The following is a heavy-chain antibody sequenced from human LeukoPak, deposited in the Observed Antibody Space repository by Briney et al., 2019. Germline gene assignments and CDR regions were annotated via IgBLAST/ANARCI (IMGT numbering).Heavy chain of an antibody. J-gene: IGHJ4*02. Sequence: SETLSLTCTASGGSISSYYWSWIRQPAGQGLEWIGRIFTSGSTNYNPSLKSRLTMSVDMSKNQFSLKLSSVTVADTAVYFCARGGDWNPFDYWGQGILVTVSS. CDR2: IFTSGST. D-gene: IGHD1-1*01. CDR3: ARGGDWNPFDY. CDR1: GGSISSYY. V-gene: IGHV4-4*07.